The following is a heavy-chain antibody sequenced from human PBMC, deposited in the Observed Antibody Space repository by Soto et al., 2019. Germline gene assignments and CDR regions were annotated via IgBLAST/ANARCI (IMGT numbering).Heavy chain of an antibody. CDR1: GFSLSTNGVA. CDR2: IYWNDDK. V-gene: IGHV2-5*01. CDR3: AHSGGLGWVVSRHFDY. D-gene: IGHD2-2*01. J-gene: IGHJ4*02. Sequence: SGPTLVNPTQTLTLTCTFSGFSLSTNGVAVGWIRQPPGKALEWLAVIYWNDDKRFSPSLKSRLTITKGTSKNQVVLTMTSVDPVDTGTYYCAHSGGLGWVVSRHFDYWGQGSLVTVSS.